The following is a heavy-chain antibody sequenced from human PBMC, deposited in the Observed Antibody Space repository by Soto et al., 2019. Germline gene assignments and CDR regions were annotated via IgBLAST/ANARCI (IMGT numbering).Heavy chain of an antibody. J-gene: IGHJ6*02. CDR3: ARDNILGILYGGMDV. V-gene: IGHV4-30-4*01. D-gene: IGHD3-3*01. Sequence: QVQLQESGPGLVKPSQTLSLTCTVSGGSLSSGDYYWSWIRQPPGKGLEWIGYIYYNGSTYYNPSLKSRVTISVDTSKNQFSLKLSSVTAADTAVYYCARDNILGILYGGMDVWGQGTTVTFSS. CDR1: GGSLSSGDYY. CDR2: IYYNGST.